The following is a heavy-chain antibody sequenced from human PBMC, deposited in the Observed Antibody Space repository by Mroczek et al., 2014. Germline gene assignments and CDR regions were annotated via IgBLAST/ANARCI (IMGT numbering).Heavy chain of an antibody. V-gene: IGHV1-46*03. J-gene: IGHJ1*01. CDR1: GYTFTSYY. D-gene: IGHD2-2*01. CDR2: INPSGGST. CDR3: ARGNSLVVPAAIAGYFQH. Sequence: QVQLLETGAEVKKPGASVKVSCKASGYTFTSYYMHWVRQAPGQGPEWMGIINPSGGSTSYAQKFQGRVTMTRDTSTSTVYMELSSLRSEDTAVYYCARGNSLVVPAAIAGYFQHWGQGTPGH.